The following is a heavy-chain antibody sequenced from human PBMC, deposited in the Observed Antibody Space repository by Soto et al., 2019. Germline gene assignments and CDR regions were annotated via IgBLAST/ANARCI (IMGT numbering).Heavy chain of an antibody. D-gene: IGHD5-12*01. CDR1: GGSISSSSYY. Sequence: SETLSLTCTVSGGSISSSSYYWGWIRQPPGKGLEWIGSIYYSASTYYSPSLKSRVTISVDTFKNQSSLKVSSVTDADTAVYYCASLERLHGDSGYEGGFDYWGQGTLVTVSS. CDR3: ASLERLHGDSGYEGGFDY. CDR2: IYYSAST. V-gene: IGHV4-39*01. J-gene: IGHJ4*02.